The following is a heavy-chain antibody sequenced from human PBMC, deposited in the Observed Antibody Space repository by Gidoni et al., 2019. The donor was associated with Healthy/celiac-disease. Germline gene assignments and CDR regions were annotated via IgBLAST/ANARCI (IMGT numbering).Heavy chain of an antibody. Sequence: EVQLLESGGGLVQPGGSLRLSREASGFTLRIYAMSWVRQAPGTGLEGVAAISSSGGSTYYADSVKGRFTISRDNSRNTLYLQRNSLRAEDTGVYYCAKDRLDRVLEWLLHYWGQGTLVTVSS. CDR3: AKDRLDRVLEWLLHY. V-gene: IGHV3-23*01. D-gene: IGHD3-3*01. CDR2: ISSSGGST. J-gene: IGHJ4*02. CDR1: GFTLRIYA.